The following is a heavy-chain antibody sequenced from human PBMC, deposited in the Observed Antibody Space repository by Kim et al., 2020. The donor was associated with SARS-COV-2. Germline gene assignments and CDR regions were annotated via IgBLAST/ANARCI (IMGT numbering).Heavy chain of an antibody. Sequence: GGSLRLSCAASGFTFSSYNMNWVRQAPGKGLEWVSYISRSSNTIYYADSVKGRFTISRDNAKNSLYLQMNCLRDEDTAVYYCARDEYYYDSSGSYYGMDVWGQGTTVTVSS. D-gene: IGHD3-22*01. CDR3: ARDEYYYDSSGSYYGMDV. J-gene: IGHJ6*02. CDR2: ISRSSNTI. CDR1: GFTFSSYN. V-gene: IGHV3-48*02.